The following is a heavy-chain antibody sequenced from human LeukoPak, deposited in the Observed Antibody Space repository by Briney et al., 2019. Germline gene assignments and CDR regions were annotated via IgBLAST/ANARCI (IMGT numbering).Heavy chain of an antibody. D-gene: IGHD2-2*02. V-gene: IGHV1-46*01. CDR2: INPSGGST. Sequence: ASVKVSCKASGYTFSSYYMHWVRQAPGQGLEWMGLINPSGGSTSYAQKFQGRVTMTRDTSTSTVYMELSSLRSEDTAVYYCVRGVVIPATITYWFDPWGQGTLVTVSS. J-gene: IGHJ5*02. CDR1: GYTFSSYY. CDR3: VRGVVIPATITYWFDP.